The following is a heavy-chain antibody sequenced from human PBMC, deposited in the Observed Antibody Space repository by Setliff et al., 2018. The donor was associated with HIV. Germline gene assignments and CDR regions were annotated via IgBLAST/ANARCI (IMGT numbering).Heavy chain of an antibody. CDR1: GGSISRDSYY. CDR3: LLWTGYYTYWFFDL. D-gene: IGHD3-3*01. V-gene: IGHV4-39*07. CDR2: IYYSGST. Sequence: SETLSLTCDVSGGSISRDSYYWAWIRQPPGKGLEWIGTIYYSGSTHYNPSLKSRLTISVDMSKNQLSLKLSSVTAADTAVYYCLLWTGYYTYWFFDLWGRGALVTVSS. J-gene: IGHJ2*01.